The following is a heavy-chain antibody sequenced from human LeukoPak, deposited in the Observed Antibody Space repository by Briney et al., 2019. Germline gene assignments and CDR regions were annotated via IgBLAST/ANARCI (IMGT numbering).Heavy chain of an antibody. D-gene: IGHD3-9*01. CDR3: ARGSGKERYFDWLLTDYYYYYMDV. J-gene: IGHJ6*03. V-gene: IGHV4-59*12. CDR2: ISYSGTT. Sequence: SETLSLTCTVSGGSINTYYWSWIRQPPGKGLEWIGRISYSGTTNYNASLKSRVTISVDTSKNQFSLKLSSVTAADTAVYYCARGSGKERYFDWLLTDYYYYYMDVWGKGTTVTVSS. CDR1: GGSINTYY.